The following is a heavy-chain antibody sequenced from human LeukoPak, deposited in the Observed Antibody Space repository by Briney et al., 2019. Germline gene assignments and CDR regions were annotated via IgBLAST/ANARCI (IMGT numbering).Heavy chain of an antibody. V-gene: IGHV3-23*01. CDR1: GFTFSSYA. Sequence: GGSLRLSCAASGFTFSSYAMSWVRQAPGKGLEWVSGISGSGGSTYYADSVKGRFTISRDNSKNTLYLQMNSLRVEDTAVYYCARVVAAAGTRESPSPLHNYYYYMDVWGKGTTVTVSS. J-gene: IGHJ6*03. CDR2: ISGSGGST. CDR3: ARVVAAAGTRESPSPLHNYYYYMDV. D-gene: IGHD6-13*01.